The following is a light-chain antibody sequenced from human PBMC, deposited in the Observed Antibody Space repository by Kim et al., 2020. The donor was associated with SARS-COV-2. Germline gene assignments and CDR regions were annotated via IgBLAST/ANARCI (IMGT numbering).Light chain of an antibody. Sequence: QSGTISCIGPSSDVGSYDYVSWYQQHPGKAPKLLIYDVNKRPSGVPDRFSGSKSGSTASLTVSWLQAEDEADYYCSSYAGTYTFYVFGSGTKVTVL. J-gene: IGLJ1*01. V-gene: IGLV2-11*03. CDR1: SSDVGSYDY. CDR2: DVN. CDR3: SSYAGTYTFYV.